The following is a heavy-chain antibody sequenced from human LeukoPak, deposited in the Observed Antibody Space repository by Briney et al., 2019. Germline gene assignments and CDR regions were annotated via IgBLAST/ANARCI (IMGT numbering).Heavy chain of an antibody. Sequence: AGGSLRLSCAASGFTFSSYSMNWVRQAPGKGLEWVANIKQDGSEKYYVDSVKGRFTISRDNAKNSLYLQMDSLRAEDTAVYYCARDIAAAGKRDDAFDIWGQGTMVTVSS. CDR3: ARDIAAAGKRDDAFDI. V-gene: IGHV3-7*01. CDR2: IKQDGSEK. D-gene: IGHD6-13*01. CDR1: GFTFSSYS. J-gene: IGHJ3*02.